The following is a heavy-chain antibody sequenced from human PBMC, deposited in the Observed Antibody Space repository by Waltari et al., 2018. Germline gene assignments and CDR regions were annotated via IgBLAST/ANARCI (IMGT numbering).Heavy chain of an antibody. Sequence: QVQLVESGGGVVQPGRSLRLSCAASGFIFSSYAMHWVRQAPGKGLEWVAVISYDGSNKYYADSVKGRFTISRDNSKNTLYLQMNSLRAEDTAVYYCAREPADYYYYYYMDVWGKGTTVTVSS. V-gene: IGHV3-30*01. D-gene: IGHD2-2*01. J-gene: IGHJ6*03. CDR2: ISYDGSNK. CDR1: GFIFSSYA. CDR3: AREPADYYYYYYMDV.